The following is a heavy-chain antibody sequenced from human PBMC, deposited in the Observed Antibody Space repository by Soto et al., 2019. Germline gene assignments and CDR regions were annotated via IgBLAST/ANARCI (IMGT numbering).Heavy chain of an antibody. CDR3: ATVTGNAFAI. V-gene: IGHV4-30-4*01. CDR1: GGSISSGGYY. CDR2: IFYSGDT. J-gene: IGHJ3*02. Sequence: QVQLQESGPGLVKPSQTLSLTCAVSGGSISSGGYYWSWIRQPPGKGLEWIGYIFYSGDTYYSPSLQSRVSILVDTSKNQFSLKLTSVTAADTAVYYCATVTGNAFAIWGQWTMVTVSS. D-gene: IGHD1-20*01.